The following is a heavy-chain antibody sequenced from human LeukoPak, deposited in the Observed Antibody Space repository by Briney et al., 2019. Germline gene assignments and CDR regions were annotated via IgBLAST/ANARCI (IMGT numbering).Heavy chain of an antibody. CDR1: GFTVSSKY. J-gene: IGHJ4*02. V-gene: IGHV3-66*01. Sequence: GGSLRLSRAASGFTVSSKYMSWVRQAPGKGLEWVSVIYSGGSTSYADSVKARFTISRDNSKNTLYLQMNSLRAEDTAVYYCARDSGGYYYDYWGQGTLVTVSS. D-gene: IGHD3-22*01. CDR3: ARDSGGYYYDY. CDR2: IYSGGST.